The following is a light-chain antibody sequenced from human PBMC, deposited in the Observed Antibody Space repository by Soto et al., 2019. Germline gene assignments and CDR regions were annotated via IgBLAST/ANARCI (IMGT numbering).Light chain of an antibody. Sequence: EIVLTQSPGTLSLSPGERATLSCRAIQSVTSTYLAWYQQKPGQAPRLLIYGAANRATGIPDRFTGSGSGTDFTLTISRLEPEDFAVYYCQQYGSSPLTFGGGTKVEIK. V-gene: IGKV3-20*01. CDR2: GAA. J-gene: IGKJ4*01. CDR1: QSVTSTY. CDR3: QQYGSSPLT.